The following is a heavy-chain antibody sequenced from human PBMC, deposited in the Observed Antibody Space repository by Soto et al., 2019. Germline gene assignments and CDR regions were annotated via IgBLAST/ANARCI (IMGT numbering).Heavy chain of an antibody. CDR1: GGTISSSDG. D-gene: IGHD3-16*01. CDR3: ARARVMLTFGGASEEWGIAS. V-gene: IGHV4-4*02. J-gene: IGHJ4*02. CDR2: IYHSGST. Sequence: SETLCLTCAVSGGTISSSDGWSWVRQPPGKGLEWIGEIYHSGSTNYNPSLKSRVTISVDTSKNQFSLKLNSVTAADTAVYYCARARVMLTFGGASEEWGIASWGPGTLVSCSS.